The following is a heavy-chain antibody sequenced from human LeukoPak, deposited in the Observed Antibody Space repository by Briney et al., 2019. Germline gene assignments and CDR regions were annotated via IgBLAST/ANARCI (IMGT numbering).Heavy chain of an antibody. CDR1: GFTFDDYA. D-gene: IGHD5-18*01. V-gene: IGHV3-9*01. CDR2: ISWNSGSI. J-gene: IGHJ4*02. CDR3: AKDGYSYGYYFFSY. Sequence: GGSLRLSCAASGFTFDDYAMHWVRQAPGKGLEWVSGISWNSGSIGYADSVKGRFTISRDNAKNSLYLQMNSLRAEDTALYYCAKDGYSYGYYFFSYWGQGTLVTVSS.